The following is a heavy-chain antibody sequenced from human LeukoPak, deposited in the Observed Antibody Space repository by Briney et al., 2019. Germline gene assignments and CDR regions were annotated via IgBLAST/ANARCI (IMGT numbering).Heavy chain of an antibody. D-gene: IGHD3-22*01. CDR2: IYYSGST. CDR3: ARGTYYDSSGYYLPYFDY. Sequence: PSETLSLTCTVSGGSISSYYWSWIRQPPGKGLEWIGYIYYSGSTNYNPSLKSRVTISVDTSKNQFSLKLSSVTAADTAVYYCARGTYYDSSGYYLPYFDYWGQGTLVTVSS. CDR1: GGSISSYY. J-gene: IGHJ4*02. V-gene: IGHV4-59*01.